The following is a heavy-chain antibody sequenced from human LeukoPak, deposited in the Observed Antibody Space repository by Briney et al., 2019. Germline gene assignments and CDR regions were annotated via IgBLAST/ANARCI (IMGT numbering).Heavy chain of an antibody. CDR1: GGSISSYY. D-gene: IGHD5-18*01. CDR2: IYYSGST. Sequence: PSETLSLTCTVSGGSISSYYWSWIRQPPGKGLEWIGYIYYSGSTNYNPSLKSRVTTSLDTSKNQFSLKLNSVTAADTAVYYCARGEEGYGGPWFGYWGQGTLVTVSS. J-gene: IGHJ4*02. V-gene: IGHV4-59*01. CDR3: ARGEEGYGGPWFGY.